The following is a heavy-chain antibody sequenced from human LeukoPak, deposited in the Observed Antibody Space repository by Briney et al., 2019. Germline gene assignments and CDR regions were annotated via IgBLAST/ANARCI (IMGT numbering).Heavy chain of an antibody. J-gene: IGHJ4*02. CDR3: AKARHYYDSSGYPAYFDY. Sequence: GGSLRLSCAASGFTFSSYAMSWVRQAPGKGLEWVSAISGSGGSTYYADSVKGRFTISRDNSKNTLYLQMNSLRAEDKAVYYCAKARHYYDSSGYPAYFDYWGQGTLVTVSS. CDR1: GFTFSSYA. V-gene: IGHV3-23*01. CDR2: ISGSGGST. D-gene: IGHD3-22*01.